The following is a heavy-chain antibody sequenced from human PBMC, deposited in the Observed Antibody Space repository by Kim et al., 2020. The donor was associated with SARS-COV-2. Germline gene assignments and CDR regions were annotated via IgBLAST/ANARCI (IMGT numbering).Heavy chain of an antibody. CDR3: ARERYSYGPPHNWFDP. CDR2: IYYSGST. CDR1: GGSISSYY. D-gene: IGHD5-18*01. V-gene: IGHV4-59*13. Sequence: SETLSLTCTVSGGSISSYYWSWIRQPPGKGLEWIGYIYYSGSTNYNPSLKSRVTISVDTSKNQFSLKLSSVAAADTAVYYCARERYSYGPPHNWFDPWGQGTLVTVSS. J-gene: IGHJ5*02.